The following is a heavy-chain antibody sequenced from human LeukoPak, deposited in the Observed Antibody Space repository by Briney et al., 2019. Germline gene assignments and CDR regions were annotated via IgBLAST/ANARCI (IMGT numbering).Heavy chain of an antibody. CDR3: ARVRFGELGVPDFDY. V-gene: IGHV3-30-3*01. Sequence: GGSLRLSCAASGFTFSSYAMHWVRQAPGKGLEWVAVISYDGSNKYYADSVKGRFTISRDNSKNTLYLQRNSLRAEDTAVYYCARVRFGELGVPDFDYWGQGTLVTVSS. J-gene: IGHJ4*02. D-gene: IGHD3-10*01. CDR1: GFTFSSYA. CDR2: ISYDGSNK.